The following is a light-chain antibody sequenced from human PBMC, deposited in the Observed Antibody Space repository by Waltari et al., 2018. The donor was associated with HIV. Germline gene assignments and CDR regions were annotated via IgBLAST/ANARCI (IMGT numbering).Light chain of an antibody. CDR2: GNK. CDR1: SSDIGAYDY. Sequence: HSALTQPRSVSGSPGQSVTISCTGTSSDIGAYDYVSWFQKFPGRAPKLLISGNKNRPSGVPDRFSASKSGASASLAITGLQAEDEADYFCQSYDRSLSASVVFGGVTKLTVL. V-gene: IGLV1-40*03. J-gene: IGLJ2*01. CDR3: QSYDRSLSASVV.